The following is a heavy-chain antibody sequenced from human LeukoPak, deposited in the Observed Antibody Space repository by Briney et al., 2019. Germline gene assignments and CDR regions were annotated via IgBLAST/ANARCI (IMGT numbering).Heavy chain of an antibody. V-gene: IGHV4-39*01. CDR2: THYTGST. Sequence: SETLSLTCTVSDDSITSNTYSWGWIRQPPGKGLEWIGSTHYTGSTYYNPSLKSRVTISVDTSKNQSSLILTSVTAADTAVYYCARNCDSSCWYLGYWGQGTLVTVSS. CDR1: DDSITSNTYS. J-gene: IGHJ4*02. CDR3: ARNCDSSCWYLGY. D-gene: IGHD6-13*01.